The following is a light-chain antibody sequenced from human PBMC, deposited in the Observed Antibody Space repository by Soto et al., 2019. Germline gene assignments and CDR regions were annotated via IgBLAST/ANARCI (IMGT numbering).Light chain of an antibody. CDR2: SNNN. CDR1: SSKIGSNT. Sequence: QSVLTQPPSVSGTPGRRVTISCSGSSSKIGSNTVNWYQKLPGRAPKLLVYSNNNNRPSGDPARFFGFKSGTSASLAISGLQSEDESDYYCAAWDDRFNGPVFGGGTNVTVL. CDR3: AAWDDRFNGPV. V-gene: IGLV1-44*01. J-gene: IGLJ3*02.